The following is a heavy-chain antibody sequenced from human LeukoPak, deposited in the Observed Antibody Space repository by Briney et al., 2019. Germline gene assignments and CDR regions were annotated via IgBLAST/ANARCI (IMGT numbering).Heavy chain of an antibody. D-gene: IGHD6-6*01. J-gene: IGHJ4*02. CDR1: GFSVTSNH. CDR2: IYTGGTT. Sequence: GGSLRLSCAASGFSVTSNHTNWVRQAPGKGLEWVSIIYTGGTTHYADSLNDRFTISRDDSINTLYLQMNSLRAEDTAVYYCARDSSSYYFDYWGQGTLVTVSS. CDR3: ARDSSSYYFDY. V-gene: IGHV3-66*01.